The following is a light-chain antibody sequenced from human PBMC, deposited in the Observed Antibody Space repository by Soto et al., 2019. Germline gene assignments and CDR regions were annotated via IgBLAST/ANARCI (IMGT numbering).Light chain of an antibody. V-gene: IGLV2-14*01. J-gene: IGLJ2*01. CDR3: CSHAGRGSVL. CDR1: SSDVGGYNY. Sequence: QSALTQPASVSGSPGQSITISCAGTSSDVGGYNYVSWFQQHPGKAPKLIIFEVSNRPSGVSDRFSASKSGNTASLTISGLQAEDEADYYCCSHAGRGSVLFGGGTKLTVL. CDR2: EVS.